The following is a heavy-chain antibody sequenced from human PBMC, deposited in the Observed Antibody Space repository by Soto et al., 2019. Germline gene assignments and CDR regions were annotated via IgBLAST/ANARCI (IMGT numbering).Heavy chain of an antibody. CDR1: GDSVSSASAT. Sequence: QVQLQQSGPGLVKPSQTLSLICAISGDSVSSASATWSWIRQSPSGRLEWLGRTYYRSKWHNDYAVSEKSRXAXXXDXXKNQFSLQLSSVTLEDTAVYFSARDGSGYQWYFDVWGHGSLVTVSS. J-gene: IGHJ2*01. D-gene: IGHD5-12*01. CDR3: ARDGSGYQWYFDV. CDR2: TYYRSKWHN. V-gene: IGHV6-1*01.